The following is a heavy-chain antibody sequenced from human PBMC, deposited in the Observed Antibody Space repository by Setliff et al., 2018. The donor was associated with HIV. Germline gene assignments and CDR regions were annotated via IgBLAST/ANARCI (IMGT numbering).Heavy chain of an antibody. CDR2: IHYSGNT. V-gene: IGHV4-31*03. CDR3: ARGFDYAQRPPLYYFDY. Sequence: LSLTCTVSGGSISSGGYYWSWIRHHPGKGLEWIGYIHYSGNTYYNPSLKSRLTISVDTSKNQFSLNLSSVTAADTAVYYCARGFDYAQRPPLYYFDYWGQGTLVTVSS. J-gene: IGHJ4*02. D-gene: IGHD2-2*01. CDR1: GGSISSGGYY.